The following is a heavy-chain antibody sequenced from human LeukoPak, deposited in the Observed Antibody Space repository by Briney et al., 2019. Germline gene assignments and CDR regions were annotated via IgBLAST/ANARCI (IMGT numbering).Heavy chain of an antibody. D-gene: IGHD6-13*01. CDR1: GFTFSSYG. Sequence: GRSLRLSCAASGFTFSSYGMHWVRQAPGKGLEWVAVIWYDGSNKYYADSVKGRFTISRDNSKNTLYLRMNSLRAEDTAVYYCARDFESIAAAGDYYYYYMDVWGKGTTVTVSS. J-gene: IGHJ6*03. CDR2: IWYDGSNK. CDR3: ARDFESIAAAGDYYYYYMDV. V-gene: IGHV3-33*01.